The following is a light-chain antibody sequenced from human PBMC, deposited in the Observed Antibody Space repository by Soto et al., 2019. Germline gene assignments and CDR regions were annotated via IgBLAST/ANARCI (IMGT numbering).Light chain of an antibody. CDR3: MQALQTPRT. CDR2: LGS. V-gene: IGKV2-28*01. Sequence: EIVMTQSPVSLPVTPGEPASISCRSSQSLLHSNGFNYLDWYLQKPGQSPQLLIYLGSNRAPGGPDRFSGNESGTDFTLKITRVEAEYVGVDYCMQALQTPRTFGQGTKLEI. J-gene: IGKJ2*01. CDR1: QSLLHSNGFNY.